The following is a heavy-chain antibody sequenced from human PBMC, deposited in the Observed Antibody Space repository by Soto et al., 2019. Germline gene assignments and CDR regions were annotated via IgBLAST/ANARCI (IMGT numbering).Heavy chain of an antibody. Sequence: GGSLRLSCAASGFTFSGYNMNWVRQAPGKGLEWVSYISSSSSTKYYADSVKGRFTISRDNPKNSLYLQMNSLRDEDTAVYYCARDLGYCVSTSCYLFDPWGQGTLVTVSS. CDR3: ARDLGYCVSTSCYLFDP. CDR1: GFTFSGYN. D-gene: IGHD2-2*03. J-gene: IGHJ5*02. V-gene: IGHV3-48*02. CDR2: ISSSSSTK.